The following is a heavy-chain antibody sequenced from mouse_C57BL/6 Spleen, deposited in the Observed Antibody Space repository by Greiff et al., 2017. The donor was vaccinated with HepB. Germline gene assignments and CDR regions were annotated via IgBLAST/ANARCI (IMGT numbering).Heavy chain of an antibody. Sequence: EVKLVESGGGLVKPGGSLKLSCAASGFTFSDYGMHWVRQAPEKGLEWVAYISSGISTIYYADTVKGRFTISRDNAKNTLFLQMTSLRSEDTAMYYCARKNYYGRNWYCDVWGTGTTVTVSS. CDR1: GFTFSDYG. CDR2: ISSGISTI. J-gene: IGHJ1*03. V-gene: IGHV5-17*01. D-gene: IGHD1-1*01. CDR3: ARKNYYGRNWYCDV.